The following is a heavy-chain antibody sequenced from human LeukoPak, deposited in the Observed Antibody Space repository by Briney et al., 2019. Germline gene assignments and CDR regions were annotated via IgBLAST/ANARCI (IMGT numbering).Heavy chain of an antibody. J-gene: IGHJ2*01. CDR2: IYYSGST. Sequence: SETLSLTCTVSGGSIRSSSYYWGWIRQPPGKGLEWIGSIYYSGSTYYNPSLKSRVTISVDTSKNQFSLKLSSVTAADTAVYYCAEYYDSSGYYYDWWYFDLWGRGTLVTVSS. CDR1: GGSIRSSSYY. CDR3: AEYYDSSGYYYDWWYFDL. D-gene: IGHD3-22*01. V-gene: IGHV4-39*01.